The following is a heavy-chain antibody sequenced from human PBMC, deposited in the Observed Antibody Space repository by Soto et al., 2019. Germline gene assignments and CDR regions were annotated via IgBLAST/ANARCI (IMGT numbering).Heavy chain of an antibody. CDR3: AIAHVRAGTGFWFDP. J-gene: IGHJ5*02. V-gene: IGHV3-23*01. CDR2: ISSSGDHT. CDR1: GFTFSDYA. Sequence: GGSLRLSCAASGFTFSDYAMSWVRQAPGKGLDWVSAISSSGDHTFYADSVKGRFTISRDTSKNQVSLKLSSVTAADTAVYYCAIAHVRAGTGFWFDPWGHGTLVTVSS. D-gene: IGHD6-19*01.